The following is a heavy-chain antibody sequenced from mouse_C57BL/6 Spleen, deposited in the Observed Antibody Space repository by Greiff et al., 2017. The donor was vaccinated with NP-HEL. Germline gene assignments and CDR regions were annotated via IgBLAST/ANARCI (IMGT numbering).Heavy chain of an antibody. Sequence: VQLQQSGPELVKPGASVKISCKASGYAFSSSWMNWVKQRPGKGLEWIGRIYPGDGDTNYNGKFKGKATLTADKSSSTAYMQLSSLTSEDSAVYFSARESSGYWFVYWGQGTLFTVSA. CDR3: ARESSGYWFVY. CDR1: GYAFSSSW. J-gene: IGHJ3*01. CDR2: IYPGDGDT. V-gene: IGHV1-82*01. D-gene: IGHD3-2*02.